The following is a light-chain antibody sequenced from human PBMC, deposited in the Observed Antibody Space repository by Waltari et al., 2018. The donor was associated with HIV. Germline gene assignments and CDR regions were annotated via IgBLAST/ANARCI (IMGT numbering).Light chain of an antibody. CDR3: QVWDSSSDHSV. CDR1: NIGSKS. CDR2: DDD. J-gene: IGLJ1*01. V-gene: IGLV3-21*02. Sequence: SYVLTQPPSVSVAPGQAARISGGGFNIGSKSVHWYQQKPGQAPLLVVYDDDDRPSGIPERFSGSNSENTAALTISRVEAGDEADYYCQVWDSSSDHSVFGTGTKVTVL.